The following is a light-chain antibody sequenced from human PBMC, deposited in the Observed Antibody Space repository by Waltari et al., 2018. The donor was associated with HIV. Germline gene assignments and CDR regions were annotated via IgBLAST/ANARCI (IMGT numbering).Light chain of an antibody. CDR2: EVS. V-gene: IGLV2-23*02. Sequence: QSALTQPASVSGSPGQSITISCTGTSSDVGGYNLVSWYQQHPAKAPELMIYEVSKRPSGVSNRFSGSKSGNTASLTITGLQAEDEADYYCCAYAGSTTYVIFGRGTKLTVL. J-gene: IGLJ2*01. CDR3: CAYAGSTTYVI. CDR1: SSDVGGYNL.